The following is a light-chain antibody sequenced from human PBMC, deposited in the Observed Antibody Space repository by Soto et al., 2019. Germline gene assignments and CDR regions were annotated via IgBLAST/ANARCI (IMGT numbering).Light chain of an antibody. CDR2: GTS. J-gene: IGKJ2*03. CDR3: QHYDSSSLYS. V-gene: IGKV3-20*01. CDR1: QSTDTRY. Sequence: EIVLTQSPGTLSLSPGERATLSCWTSQSTDTRYIAWYQQSPGQAPRLLIYGTSNRATGIPDRFSGSGSGTDFTLTIIRLEPDDFAVYYCQHYDSSSLYSFGQGTKLEIK.